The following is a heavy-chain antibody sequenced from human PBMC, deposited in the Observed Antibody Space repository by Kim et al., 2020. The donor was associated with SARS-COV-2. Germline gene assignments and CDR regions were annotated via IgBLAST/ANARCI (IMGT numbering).Heavy chain of an antibody. CDR3: AKEGSGSDYLGLLDY. J-gene: IGHJ4*02. D-gene: IGHD1-26*01. CDR1: GFTFSSYG. CDR2: IWYDGSNK. V-gene: IGHV3-33*06. Sequence: GGSLRLSCAASGFTFSSYGMHWVRQAPGKGLEWVAVIWYDGSNKYYADSVKGRFTISRDNSKNTLYLQMHSLRAEDTAVYYCAKEGSGSDYLGLLDYWGQGTLVTVSS.